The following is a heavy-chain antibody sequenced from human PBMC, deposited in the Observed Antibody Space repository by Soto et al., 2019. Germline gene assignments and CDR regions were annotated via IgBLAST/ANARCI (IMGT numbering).Heavy chain of an antibody. CDR2: ISAGTGST. J-gene: IGHJ4*02. Sequence: LSCAASGFTFSSHAMSWVRQAPGRGLEWVSSISAGTGSTYHADSVKGRLTISRDNSKNTLYLQMNSLTAEDTAVYYCARSSGYYAHDYWGQGTLVTVS. CDR3: ARSSGYYAHDY. V-gene: IGHV3-23*01. CDR1: GFTFSSHA. D-gene: IGHD2-2*01.